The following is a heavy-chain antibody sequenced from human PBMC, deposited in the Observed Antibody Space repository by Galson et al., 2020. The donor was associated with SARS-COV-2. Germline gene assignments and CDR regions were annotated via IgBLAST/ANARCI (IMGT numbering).Heavy chain of an antibody. CDR3: ARSMRSAMANIDY. CDR1: GFTFSDYY. J-gene: IGHJ4*02. V-gene: IGHV3-11*06. CDR2: ISSSSSYT. D-gene: IGHD5-18*01. Sequence: GGSLRLSCAASGFTFSDYYMSWIRQAPGKGLEWVSYISSSSSYTNYADSVKGRFTISRDNAKNSLYLQMNSLRAEDTAVYYCARSMRSAMANIDYWGQGTLVTVSS.